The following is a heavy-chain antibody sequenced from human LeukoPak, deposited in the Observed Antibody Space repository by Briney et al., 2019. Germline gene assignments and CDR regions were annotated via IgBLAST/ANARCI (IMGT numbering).Heavy chain of an antibody. Sequence: GGSLRLSCAASGFSFSTYAMHWVRQAPGKGLEWVSYISSSSSFKKYADSLKGRFTISRDNAKNLLSLQMNSLRAEDTAVYYCARRAGAYSHPYDYWGQGTLVTVSS. CDR3: ARRAGAYSHPYDY. D-gene: IGHD4/OR15-4a*01. J-gene: IGHJ4*02. V-gene: IGHV3-21*06. CDR2: ISSSSSFK. CDR1: GFSFSTYA.